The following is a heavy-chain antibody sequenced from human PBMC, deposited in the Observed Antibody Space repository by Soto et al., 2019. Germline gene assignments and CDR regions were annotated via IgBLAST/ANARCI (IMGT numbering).Heavy chain of an antibody. D-gene: IGHD1-7*01. V-gene: IGHV4-59*01. Sequence: SETLSLTCTVSGGSISSYYWSWIRQPPGKGLEWIGYIYYSGSTNYDPSLKSRVTISVDTSKNQFSLKLSSVTAADTAVYYCARGNSYYYYYGMDVWGQGTTVTVSS. CDR3: ARGNSYYYYYGMDV. CDR1: GGSISSYY. J-gene: IGHJ6*02. CDR2: IYYSGST.